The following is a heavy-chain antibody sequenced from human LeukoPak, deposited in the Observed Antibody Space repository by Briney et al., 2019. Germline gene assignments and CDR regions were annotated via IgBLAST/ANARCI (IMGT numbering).Heavy chain of an antibody. CDR1: GYTFTSYG. J-gene: IGHJ5*02. Sequence: ASVKVSCKASGYTFTSYGISWVRQAPGQGLEWMGWISAYNGNTNYAQKLQGRVTMTTDTSTSTAYMELRSLRSDDTAVYYCARDALGGGPAAEPFNWFDPWGQGTLVTVSS. V-gene: IGHV1-18*01. CDR3: ARDALGGGPAAEPFNWFDP. D-gene: IGHD2-2*01. CDR2: ISAYNGNT.